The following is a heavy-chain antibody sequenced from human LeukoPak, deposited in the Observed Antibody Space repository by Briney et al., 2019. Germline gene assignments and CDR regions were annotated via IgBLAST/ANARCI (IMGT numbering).Heavy chain of an antibody. Sequence: ASVKVSCKASGYTFTSYDINWVRQATGQGLEWMGWMNPNSGNTGYAQKFQGRVTMTRNTSISTAYMELSSLRPEDTAVYYCARGRGRSSHLDYWGQGTLVTVSS. D-gene: IGHD2-2*01. V-gene: IGHV1-8*01. CDR3: ARGRGRSSHLDY. CDR1: GYTFTSYD. CDR2: MNPNSGNT. J-gene: IGHJ4*02.